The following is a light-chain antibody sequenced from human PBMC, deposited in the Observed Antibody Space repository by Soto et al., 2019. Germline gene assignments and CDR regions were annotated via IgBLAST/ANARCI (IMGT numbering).Light chain of an antibody. V-gene: IGLV1-40*01. CDR2: GNS. J-gene: IGLJ2*01. CDR3: QSYDSSLSGSDVV. CDR1: SSNIGAGYD. Sequence: QSVLTQPPSVSGAPGQRVTISCTVSSSNIGAGYDVHWYQQLPGTAPKLLIYGNSNRPSGVPDRFSGSKSGTSASLAITGLQAEEEADDYCQSYDSSLSGSDVVFGGGTKLTVL.